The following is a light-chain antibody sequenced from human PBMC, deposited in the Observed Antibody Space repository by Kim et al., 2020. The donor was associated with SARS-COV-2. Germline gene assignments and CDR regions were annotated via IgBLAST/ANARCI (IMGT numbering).Light chain of an antibody. V-gene: IGKV3-20*01. CDR1: QSVTRNY. Sequence: EIVLTQSPGTLSLSPGNRATLSCRASQSVTRNYLAWYQQKAGQAPRLLIHSASSRATGIPDRISGSGSGTDFTLTINRLEPEDFAVYYCQHYGSSSGTFGPGTKVDIK. J-gene: IGKJ1*01. CDR2: SAS. CDR3: QHYGSSSGT.